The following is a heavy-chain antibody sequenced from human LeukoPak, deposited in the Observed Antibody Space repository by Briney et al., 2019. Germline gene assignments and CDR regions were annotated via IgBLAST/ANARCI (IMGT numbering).Heavy chain of an antibody. D-gene: IGHD3-10*01. CDR2: INPNSGGT. CDR3: AREDSLITMVRGDVGYSSFDY. CDR1: GYTFTGYY. V-gene: IGHV1-2*02. Sequence: GASVKVSCKASGYTFTGYYMHWVRQAPGQGLEWMGWINPNSGGTNYAQKFQGRVTMTRDTSISTAYMELSRLRSDDTAVYYCAREDSLITMVRGDVGYSSFDYWGQGTLVTVSS. J-gene: IGHJ4*02.